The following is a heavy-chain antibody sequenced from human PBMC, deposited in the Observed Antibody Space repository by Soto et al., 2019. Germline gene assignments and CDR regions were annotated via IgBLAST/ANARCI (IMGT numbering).Heavy chain of an antibody. Sequence: SETLSLTCTVSDASINSGGYYWSWIRQHPGKGLEWIGFIYYSGTTYYNPSLKSRVTTSVDTSKNQFSLRLSSVTAADTAVYYCARGLIVMLAGIEELINSHFDSGGQGTLVTV. D-gene: IGHD2-21*02. V-gene: IGHV4-31*03. CDR2: IYYSGTT. J-gene: IGHJ4*02. CDR3: ARGLIVMLAGIEELINSHFDS. CDR1: DASINSGGYY.